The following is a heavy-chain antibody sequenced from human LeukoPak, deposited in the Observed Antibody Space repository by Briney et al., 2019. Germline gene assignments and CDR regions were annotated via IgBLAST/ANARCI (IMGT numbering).Heavy chain of an antibody. J-gene: IGHJ5*02. V-gene: IGHV3-23*01. Sequence: AGGSLRLSCAASGFTFSSYGMSWVRQAPGKGLEWVSAISGSGGSTYYADSVKGRFTISRDNSKNSLYLQMNSLRAEDTAVYYCATSIHSGTLGFDPWGQGTLVTVSS. CDR2: ISGSGGST. CDR3: ATSIHSGTLGFDP. D-gene: IGHD1-26*01. CDR1: GFTFSSYG.